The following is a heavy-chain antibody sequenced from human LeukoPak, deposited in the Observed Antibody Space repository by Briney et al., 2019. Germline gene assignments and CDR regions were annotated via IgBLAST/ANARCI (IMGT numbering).Heavy chain of an antibody. V-gene: IGHV1-2*02. CDR3: ARGGGSWWNAFDI. Sequence: ASVKVSCKASGYTFTGYYMHWVRQALGQGLEWMGWINPNSGGTNYAQKFQGRVTMTRNTSISTAYMELSSLRSEDTAVYYCARGGGSWWNAFDIWGQGTMVTVSS. CDR2: INPNSGGT. J-gene: IGHJ3*02. D-gene: IGHD2-15*01. CDR1: GYTFTGYY.